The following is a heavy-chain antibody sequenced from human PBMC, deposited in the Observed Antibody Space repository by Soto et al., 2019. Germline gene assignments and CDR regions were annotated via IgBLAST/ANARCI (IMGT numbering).Heavy chain of an antibody. D-gene: IGHD3-10*01. J-gene: IGHJ3*02. CDR2: IIPILGIA. V-gene: IGHV1-69*02. CDR1: GGTFSSYT. CDR3: ASQLGTVYGSWSYPAFDI. Sequence: QVRLVQSGAAVKKPGSSVKVSCKASGGTFSSYTISWVRQAPGQGLEWMGRIIPILGIANYAQKFQGRVTITADKSTSTAYMELSSLRSEDTAVYYCASQLGTVYGSWSYPAFDIWGQGTMVTVSS.